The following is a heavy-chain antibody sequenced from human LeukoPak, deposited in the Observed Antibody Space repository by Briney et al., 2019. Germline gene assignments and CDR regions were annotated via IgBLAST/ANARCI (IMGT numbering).Heavy chain of an antibody. CDR2: ISYDGSNE. CDR3: ARGAGYCSSTSCYVSLFDY. Sequence: GGSLRLSCAASGFTFSSYAMHWVRQAPGKGLEWVAVISYDGSNEYYADSVKGRFTISRDNSKNTLYLQMNSLRAEDTAVYYCARGAGYCSSTSCYVSLFDYWGQGTLVTVSS. D-gene: IGHD2-2*01. CDR1: GFTFSSYA. V-gene: IGHV3-30*04. J-gene: IGHJ4*02.